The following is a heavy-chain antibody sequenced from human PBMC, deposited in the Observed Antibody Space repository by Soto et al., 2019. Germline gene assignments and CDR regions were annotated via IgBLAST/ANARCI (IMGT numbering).Heavy chain of an antibody. CDR3: ARQALTYYYDSSGYYSAFDI. CDR1: GFTVSSNY. D-gene: IGHD3-22*01. J-gene: IGHJ3*02. Sequence: RLSCAASGFTVSSNYMSWVRQAPGKGLEWVSVIYSGGSTYYADSVKGRFTISRDNSKNTLYLQMNSLRAEDTAVYYCARQALTYYYDSSGYYSAFDIWGQGTMVTVSS. CDR2: IYSGGST. V-gene: IGHV3-66*04.